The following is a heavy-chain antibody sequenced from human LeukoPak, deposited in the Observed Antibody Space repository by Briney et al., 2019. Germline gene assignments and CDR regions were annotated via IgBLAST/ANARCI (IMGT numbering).Heavy chain of an antibody. CDR3: ASFSGPPYNYVWGSYRYYY. Sequence: GGSLRLSCAASGFTFSSYSMNWVRQAPGKGLEWVSYISSSSSTIYYADSVKGRFTISRDNAKNSLYLQMNSLRAEDTAVYYCASFSGPPYNYVWGSYRYYYWGQGTLVTVSS. CDR2: ISSSSSTI. J-gene: IGHJ4*02. V-gene: IGHV3-48*01. D-gene: IGHD3-16*02. CDR1: GFTFSSYS.